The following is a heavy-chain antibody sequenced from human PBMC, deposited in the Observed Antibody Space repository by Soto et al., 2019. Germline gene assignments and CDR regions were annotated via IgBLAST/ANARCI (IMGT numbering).Heavy chain of an antibody. Sequence: QVQLQESGPGLVKPSQTLSLTCTVSGGSISSGGYYWNWTRQHPGKGLRWIGYMYYIVSTYYNPSLKSRVTISLDTSKNQCSLKLSSVTAADTAVYYCARSVFPWGQGTLVTVSS. J-gene: IGHJ5*02. CDR2: MYYIVST. CDR1: GGSISSGGYY. CDR3: ARSVFP. V-gene: IGHV4-31*03.